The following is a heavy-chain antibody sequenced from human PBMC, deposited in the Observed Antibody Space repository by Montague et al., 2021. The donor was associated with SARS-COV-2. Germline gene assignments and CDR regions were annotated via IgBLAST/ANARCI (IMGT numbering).Heavy chain of an antibody. V-gene: IGHV3-48*03. CDR2: ISSSGSTI. Sequence: SLRLSCAASGFTFSNYEMNWVRQAPGKGLEWGLYISSSGSTIYYADSVKGRFTISRDNAQNSLYLQMNSLRAEDTGVYYCARDRGYGDFYYYGMDVWGQGTMVTVSS. D-gene: IGHD3-10*01. CDR1: GFTFSNYE. CDR3: ARDRGYGDFYYYGMDV. J-gene: IGHJ6*02.